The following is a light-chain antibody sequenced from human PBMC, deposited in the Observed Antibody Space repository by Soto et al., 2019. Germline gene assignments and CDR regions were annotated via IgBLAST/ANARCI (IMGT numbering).Light chain of an antibody. CDR2: DTT. CDR1: TGAVTNGHY. CDR3: LLSYNGPYV. V-gene: IGLV7-46*01. Sequence: QAALTQDASLTASPGGTVTLTCVSSTGAVTNGHYPSWFQQKPGQAPRTLIYDTTNRHSWTPARFSGSLLGGKAALTLSGAQPEDEAEYYCLLSYNGPYVFGTGTKVTAL. J-gene: IGLJ1*01.